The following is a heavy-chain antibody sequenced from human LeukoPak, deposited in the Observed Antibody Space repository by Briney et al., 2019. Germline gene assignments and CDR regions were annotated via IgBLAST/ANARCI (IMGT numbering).Heavy chain of an antibody. D-gene: IGHD3/OR15-3a*01. J-gene: IGHJ4*02. CDR3: ARILILSTGWTPFDY. CDR1: GGSIISTSYY. Sequence: SETLSLTCTVSGGSIISTSYYWGWIRQPPGERPVWIGNIYYSGTSYYNPSLKSRGTISVDSSKNQVSLKLTSVTAADTAVYYCARILILSTGWTPFDYWGQGAVVTVSS. V-gene: IGHV4-39*01. CDR2: IYYSGTS.